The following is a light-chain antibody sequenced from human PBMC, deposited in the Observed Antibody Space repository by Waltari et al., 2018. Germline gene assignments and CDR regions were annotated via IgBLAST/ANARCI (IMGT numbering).Light chain of an antibody. V-gene: IGLV1-44*01. CDR2: NNN. J-gene: IGLJ2*01. CDR3: AAWDSRLNGVV. CDR1: SSNIGRDI. Sequence: QSVLTQSPSASGTSGQRVTISCSGSSSNIGRDIVNWYRHLPGTAPELLIYNNNTRPSGVPDRFSGSKSGTSASLAISGLQSEDEADYYCAAWDSRLNGVVFGGGTKLTVL.